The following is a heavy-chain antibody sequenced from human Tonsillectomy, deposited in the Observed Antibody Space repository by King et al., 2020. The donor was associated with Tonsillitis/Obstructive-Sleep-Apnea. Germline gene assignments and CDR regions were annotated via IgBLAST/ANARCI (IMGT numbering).Heavy chain of an antibody. CDR3: ARLDYYGSGSYYNGNDYFDY. Sequence: VQLVESGAEVKKPGESLRISCKGSGYSFTNYLINWVRQMPGKGLEWMGRIDPSDSYTNYSPSFQGHVTISADKSISTAYLQWSSLKASDTAMYYCARLDYYGSGSYYNGNDYFDYWGQGTLVTVSS. J-gene: IGHJ4*02. D-gene: IGHD3-10*01. CDR2: IDPSDSYT. CDR1: GYSFTNYL. V-gene: IGHV5-10-1*01.